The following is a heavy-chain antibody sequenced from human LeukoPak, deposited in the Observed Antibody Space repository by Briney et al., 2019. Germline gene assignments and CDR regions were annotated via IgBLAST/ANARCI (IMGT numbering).Heavy chain of an antibody. J-gene: IGHJ4*02. CDR3: ASPVAGTLFSLKYYFDY. Sequence: GASVKVSCKTSGGTFSTYAISWVRQAPGQGLEWMGGIIPLFGTANYAQKFQGRVTITADESTSTAYMELSSLRSEDTAVYYCASPVAGTLFSLKYYFDYWGQGTLVTVSS. CDR1: GGTFSTYA. D-gene: IGHD6-19*01. CDR2: IIPLFGTA. V-gene: IGHV1-69*13.